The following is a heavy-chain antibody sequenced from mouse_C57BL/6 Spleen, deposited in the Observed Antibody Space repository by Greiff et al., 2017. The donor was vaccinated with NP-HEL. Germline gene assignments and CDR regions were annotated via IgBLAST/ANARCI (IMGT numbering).Heavy chain of an antibody. D-gene: IGHD1-1*01. Sequence: QVHVKQSGAELVKPGASVKISCTASGYAFSSYWMNWVKQRPGKGLEWIGQIYPGDGDTNYNGKFKGKATLTADKSSSTAYMQLSSLTSEDSAVYFCARWATVVAMDYWGQGTSVTVSS. J-gene: IGHJ4*01. CDR3: ARWATVVAMDY. CDR1: GYAFSSYW. V-gene: IGHV1-80*01. CDR2: IYPGDGDT.